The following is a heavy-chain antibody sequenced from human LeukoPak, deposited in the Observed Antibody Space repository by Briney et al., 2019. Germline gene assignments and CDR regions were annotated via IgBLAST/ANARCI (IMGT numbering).Heavy chain of an antibody. D-gene: IGHD2-21*02. CDR2: ISSSSSYI. Sequence: GGSLRLSCAASGFTFSSYSMSWVRQASGKGLEWVSSISSSSSYIYYADSVKGRFTISRDNAKNSLYLQMNSLRAEDTAVYYCARGHDIVVVTATADYWGQGTLVTVSS. CDR1: GFTFSSYS. CDR3: ARGHDIVVVTATADY. V-gene: IGHV3-21*01. J-gene: IGHJ4*02.